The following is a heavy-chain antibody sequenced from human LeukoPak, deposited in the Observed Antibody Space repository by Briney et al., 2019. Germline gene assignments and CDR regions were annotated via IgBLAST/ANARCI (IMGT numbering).Heavy chain of an antibody. CDR2: ISAYNGNT. CDR1: GYAFTSYG. CDR3: ARDQVLEMATPRPFDY. V-gene: IGHV1-18*01. J-gene: IGHJ4*02. Sequence: ASVKVSCKASGYAFTSYGISGVRQAPGQGLEWMGWISAYNGNTNYAQKLQGRATMTTDTSTSTAYMELRSLRSDDTAVYYCARDQVLEMATPRPFDYWGQGTLVTVSS. D-gene: IGHD5-24*01.